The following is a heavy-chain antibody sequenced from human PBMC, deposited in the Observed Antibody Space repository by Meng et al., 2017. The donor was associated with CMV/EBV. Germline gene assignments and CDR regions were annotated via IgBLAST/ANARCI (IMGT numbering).Heavy chain of an antibody. CDR1: GGTFSSYA. CDR3: ARGRYDFWSGYYTKGGRYYYYGMDV. CDR2: IIPILGIA. V-gene: IGHV1-69*10. Sequence: SAKVSCKASGGTFSSYAISWVRQAPGQGLEWMGGIIPILGIANYAQKFQGRVTITADKSTSTAYMELSSLRSEDTAVYYCARGRYDFWSGYYTKGGRYYYYGMDVWGQGTTVTVSS. D-gene: IGHD3-3*01. J-gene: IGHJ6*02.